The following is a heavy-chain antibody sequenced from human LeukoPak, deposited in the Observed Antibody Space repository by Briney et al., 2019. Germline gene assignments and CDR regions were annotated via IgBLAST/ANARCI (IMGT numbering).Heavy chain of an antibody. D-gene: IGHD5-24*01. CDR2: IYYSGST. CDR1: GGSLSSYY. J-gene: IGHJ4*02. Sequence: SETLSLTCTVSGGSLSSYYWSWIRQPPGKGLEWIGYIYYSGSTNYNPSLKSRVTISVDTSKNQFSLKLSSVTAADTAVYYCARERDGYYFDYWGQGTLVTVSS. V-gene: IGHV4-59*01. CDR3: ARERDGYYFDY.